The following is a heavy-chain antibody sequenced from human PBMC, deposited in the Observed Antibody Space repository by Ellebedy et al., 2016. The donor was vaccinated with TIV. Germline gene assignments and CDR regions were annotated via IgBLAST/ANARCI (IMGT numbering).Heavy chain of an antibody. CDR1: GGSFSGYY. D-gene: IGHD3-3*01. CDR2: INHSGST. CDR3: ARGTIHYDFWSFGELDV. J-gene: IGHJ6*04. Sequence: SETLSLXXAVYGGSFSGYYWSWIRQPPGKGLEWIGEINHSGSTNYNPSLKSRVTISVDTSKNQFSLKLSSVTAADTAVYYCARGTIHYDFWSFGELDVWGKGTTVTVSS. V-gene: IGHV4-34*01.